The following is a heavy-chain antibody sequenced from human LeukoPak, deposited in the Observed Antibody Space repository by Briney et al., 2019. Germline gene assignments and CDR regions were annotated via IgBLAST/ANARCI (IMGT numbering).Heavy chain of an antibody. Sequence: ASVKVSCKASGYTFTGYYMHWVRQAPGQRLEWMGWINPNSGGTNYAQKFQGRVTMTRDTSISTAYMELSRLRSDDTAVYYCATTVGATIVVYFDYWGQGTLVTVSS. CDR1: GYTFTGYY. D-gene: IGHD1-26*01. CDR2: INPNSGGT. CDR3: ATTVGATIVVYFDY. J-gene: IGHJ4*02. V-gene: IGHV1-2*02.